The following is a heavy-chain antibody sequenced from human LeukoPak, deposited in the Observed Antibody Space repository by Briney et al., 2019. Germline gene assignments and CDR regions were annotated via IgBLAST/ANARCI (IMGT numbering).Heavy chain of an antibody. CDR1: GFTVSSNY. Sequence: GGSLRLSCAASGFTVSSNYMSWVRQAPGKGLEWVSFIYSGGSTYYADSVKGRFTISRDNSKNTLYLQLNSLRAEDTAVYYCARDRGGDYPYYYYYMDVWGKGTTVTVSS. D-gene: IGHD4-17*01. CDR3: ARDRGGDYPYYYYYMDV. J-gene: IGHJ6*03. CDR2: IYSGGST. V-gene: IGHV3-53*01.